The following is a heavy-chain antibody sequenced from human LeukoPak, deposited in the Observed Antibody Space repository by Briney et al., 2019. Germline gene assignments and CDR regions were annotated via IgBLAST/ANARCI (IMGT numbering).Heavy chain of an antibody. CDR3: AKDLSPYGGKPLWPDY. CDR2: ISGSGGST. Sequence: PGGSLRLSCAASGFTFSSYAMSWVRQAPGKGLEWVSAISGSGGSTYYADSVKGRFTISRDNSKNTLYLQMNSLRAEDTAVYYCAKDLSPYGGKPLWPDYWGQGTLVTVSS. CDR1: GFTFSSYA. J-gene: IGHJ4*02. D-gene: IGHD4-23*01. V-gene: IGHV3-23*01.